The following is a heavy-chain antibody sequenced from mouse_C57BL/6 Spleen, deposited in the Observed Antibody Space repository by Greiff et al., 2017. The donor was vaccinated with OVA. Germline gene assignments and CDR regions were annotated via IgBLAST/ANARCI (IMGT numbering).Heavy chain of an antibody. Sequence: VQLQESGAELVRPGASVTLSCKASGYTFTDYEMHWVKQTPVHGLEWIGAIDPETGGTAYHQKFKGKAILTADKSSSTAYMELRSLTSEDSAVYYCTRRALRYDYDGFAYWGQGTLVTVSA. V-gene: IGHV1-15*01. CDR3: TRRALRYDYDGFAY. CDR1: GYTFTDYE. D-gene: IGHD2-4*01. CDR2: IDPETGGT. J-gene: IGHJ3*01.